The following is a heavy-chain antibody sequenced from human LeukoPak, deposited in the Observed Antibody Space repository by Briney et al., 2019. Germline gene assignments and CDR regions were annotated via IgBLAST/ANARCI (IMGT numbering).Heavy chain of an antibody. CDR2: IIPIFGTA. Sequence: SVKVSCKASGGTFSSYAISWVRQAPGQGLEWMGGIIPIFGTANYAQKFQGRVTITADESTSTAYMDLSSLRSEDTAVYYCARTRLVPIHYYYYYMDVWGKGTTVTVSS. V-gene: IGHV1-69*01. CDR3: ARTRLVPIHYYYYYMDV. J-gene: IGHJ6*03. D-gene: IGHD1-26*01. CDR1: GGTFSSYA.